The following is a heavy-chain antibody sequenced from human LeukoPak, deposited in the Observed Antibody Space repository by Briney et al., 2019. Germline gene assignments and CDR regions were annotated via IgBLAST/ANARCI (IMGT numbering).Heavy chain of an antibody. CDR3: ARARPGRLRYFDSLPYGMDV. CDR1: GGSISSYY. D-gene: IGHD3-9*01. V-gene: IGHV4-4*07. CDR2: IYTSGST. Sequence: PSETLSLTCTVSGGSISSYYWSWIRQPAGKGLEWIGRIYTSGSTNYNPSLKSRVTMSVDTSKNQFSLKLSSVTAADTAVYYCARARPGRLRYFDSLPYGMDVWGQGTTVTVSS. J-gene: IGHJ6*02.